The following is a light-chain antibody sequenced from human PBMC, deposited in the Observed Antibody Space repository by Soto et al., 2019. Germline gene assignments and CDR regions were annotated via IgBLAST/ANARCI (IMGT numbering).Light chain of an antibody. J-gene: IGKJ2*01. CDR3: QQYGSSPYT. V-gene: IGKV3-20*01. CDR2: GAS. CDR1: QRVSSRF. Sequence: DIVLTQSPGTLSLSPGEGATLSCRASQRVSSRFLAWYQQKPGQAPRLLIYGASSRATGIPDRFSGTGSGTDFTLTISRLEPEDFAVYYCQQYGSSPYTFGLGTKLEIK.